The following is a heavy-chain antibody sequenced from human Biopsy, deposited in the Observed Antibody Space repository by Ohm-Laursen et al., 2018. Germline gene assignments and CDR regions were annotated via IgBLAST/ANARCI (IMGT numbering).Heavy chain of an antibody. J-gene: IGHJ6*02. V-gene: IGHV4-34*01. D-gene: IGHD3-22*01. CDR2: INQSGRT. CDR3: VRGVDYYDPYHYYALDV. CDR1: GKTFSDYY. Sequence: SDTLSLTCDVYGKTFSDYYWSWIRQPPGKGLEWIGQINQSGRTNYNPSLKSRVNISVDTSKNQFSLKVRSVTAADTAVYYCVRGVDYYDPYHYYALDVWGQGTTVTVSS.